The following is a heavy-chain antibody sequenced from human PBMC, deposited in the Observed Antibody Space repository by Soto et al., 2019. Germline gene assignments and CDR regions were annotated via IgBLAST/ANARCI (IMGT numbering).Heavy chain of an antibody. D-gene: IGHD2-2*01. Sequence: SVKVSCKASGGGNLRDYRTTWVRRAPGQGLEWMGGIIPKLGSANYAQKFQGRVTITTDESTNSAYMELRSLRSDDTAVYYCARGFYCSSTSCYAHFAYWGQGSXVPVSS. CDR2: IIPKLGSA. CDR3: ARGFYCSSTSCYAHFAY. V-gene: IGHV1-69*16. J-gene: IGHJ4*02. CDR1: GGGNLRDYR.